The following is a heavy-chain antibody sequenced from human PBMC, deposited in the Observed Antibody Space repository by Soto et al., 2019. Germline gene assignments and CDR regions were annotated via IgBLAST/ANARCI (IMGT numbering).Heavy chain of an antibody. CDR2: LYWDDDK. V-gene: IGHV2-5*02. J-gene: IGHJ4*02. CDR1: GFSLSTTRVG. CDR3: AHSKTSAMRYYFDY. Sequence: QITLKESGPTLVKPTQTLTLTCTFSGFSLSTTRVGVGWIRQPPGEALEWLALLYWDDDKLYSPSLKRRLTITKDTSKNQVVLTLTNMDPVDTATYYCAHSKTSAMRYYFDYWGQGTLGTVSS.